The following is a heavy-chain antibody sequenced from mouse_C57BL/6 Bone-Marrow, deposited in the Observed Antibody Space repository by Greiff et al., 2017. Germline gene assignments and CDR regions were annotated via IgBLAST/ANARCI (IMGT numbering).Heavy chain of an antibody. Sequence: DVKLQESGAELVRPGASVKLSCTASGFNIKDDYMHWVKQRPEQGLEWIGWIDPENGDTEYASKFQGKATITADTSSNTAYLQLSSLTSEDTAVYYCTTKSGYYAMDYWGQGTSVTVSS. CDR1: GFNIKDDY. CDR2: IDPENGDT. CDR3: TTKSGYYAMDY. J-gene: IGHJ4*01. V-gene: IGHV14-4*01.